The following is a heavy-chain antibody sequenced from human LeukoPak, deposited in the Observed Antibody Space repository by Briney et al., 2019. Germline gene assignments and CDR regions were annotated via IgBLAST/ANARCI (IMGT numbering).Heavy chain of an antibody. Sequence: GGSLRLSCGASGFTFSSYGMSWVRQAPGKGLEWVSTISGSGDSTYYADSVKGRFTISRDNSKNTLYLQMNSLRAEDTAVYYCVKDGRRISMIVVVRRGHYFDYWGRGTLVTVSS. CDR2: ISGSGDST. V-gene: IGHV3-23*01. CDR1: GFTFSSYG. CDR3: VKDGRRISMIVVVRRGHYFDY. D-gene: IGHD3-22*01. J-gene: IGHJ4*02.